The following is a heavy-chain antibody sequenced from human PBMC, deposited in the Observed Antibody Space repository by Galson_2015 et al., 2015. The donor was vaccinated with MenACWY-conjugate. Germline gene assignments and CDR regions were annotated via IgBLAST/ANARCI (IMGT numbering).Heavy chain of an antibody. J-gene: IGHJ4*02. CDR1: GFTFSSYS. CDR3: AKGPDYYDSSGYRY. CDR2: ISSSGGST. Sequence: SLRLSCAASGFTFSSYSMNWVRQAPGKGLEWVSSISSSGGSTYYADSVKGRFTISRDNSKNTLYLQMNSLRAEDTAVYYCAKGPDYYDSSGYRYWGQGTLVTVSS. V-gene: IGHV3-23*01. D-gene: IGHD3-22*01.